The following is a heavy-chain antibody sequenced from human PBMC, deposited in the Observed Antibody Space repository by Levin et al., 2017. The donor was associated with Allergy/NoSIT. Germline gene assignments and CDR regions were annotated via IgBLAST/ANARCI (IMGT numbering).Heavy chain of an antibody. J-gene: IGHJ6*02. CDR3: ARGLAYFDFWSGYYNDSPRYGMDV. Sequence: GGCLRLSCAASGFTFRSYEMNWVRQAPGKGLEWVSYISSSGTTIYYADSVKGRFTISRDNAKNLLYLQMNSLRADDTAVYYCARGLAYFDFWSGYYNDSPRYGMDVWGQGTTVTVSS. CDR2: ISSSGTTI. CDR1: GFTFRSYE. D-gene: IGHD3-3*01. V-gene: IGHV3-48*03.